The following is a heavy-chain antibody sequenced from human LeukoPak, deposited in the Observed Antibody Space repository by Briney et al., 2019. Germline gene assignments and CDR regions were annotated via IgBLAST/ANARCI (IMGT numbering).Heavy chain of an antibody. CDR1: GFTFSSYG. CDR2: MSYNGQIT. J-gene: IGHJ4*02. CDR3: ARDGYGGYWFDY. D-gene: IGHD5-12*01. V-gene: IGHV3-30*03. Sequence: PGGSLRLSCAASGFTFSSYGMHWVRQAPGKGLEWVAVMSYNGQITYYADSVKGRFTISRDNSQNMLYLQMNSLRVDDTSVYYCARDGYGGYWFDYWGQGTLVTVSS.